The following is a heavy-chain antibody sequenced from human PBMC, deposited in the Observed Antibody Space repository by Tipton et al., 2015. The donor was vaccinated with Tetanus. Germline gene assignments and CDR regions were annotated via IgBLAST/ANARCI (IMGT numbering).Heavy chain of an antibody. J-gene: IGHJ4*02. V-gene: IGHV3-66*01. CDR3: ARARGVAVAGGDY. CDR1: GFTFRTYT. CDR2: IYSGGST. Sequence: GSLRLSCAASGFTFRTYTMTWVRQAPGKGLEWVSVIYSGGSTYYADSVKGRFTISRDNSKNTLYLQMNSLRVEDTAVYYCARARGVAVAGGDYWGQGTLVTVSS. D-gene: IGHD6-19*01.